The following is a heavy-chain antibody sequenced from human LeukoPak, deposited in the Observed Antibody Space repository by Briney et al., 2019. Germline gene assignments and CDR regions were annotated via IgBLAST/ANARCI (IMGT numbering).Heavy chain of an antibody. CDR1: GFPFSIYA. Sequence: GGSLRLSYAASGFPFSIYAMSWVRQAPGKGLEWVSAISGSGGSTYYADSVKGRFTISRDNSKNTLYLQMNSLRAEDTAVYYCAKAGSIWGSYREYFDYWGQGTLVTVSS. J-gene: IGHJ4*02. D-gene: IGHD3-16*02. CDR2: ISGSGGST. V-gene: IGHV3-23*01. CDR3: AKAGSIWGSYREYFDY.